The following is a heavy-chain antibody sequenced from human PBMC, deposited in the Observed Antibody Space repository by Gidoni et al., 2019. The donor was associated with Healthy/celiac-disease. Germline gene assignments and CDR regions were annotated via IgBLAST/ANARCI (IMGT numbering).Heavy chain of an antibody. V-gene: IGHV4-39*07. CDR2: IYYSGST. Sequence: QLQLQESGPGLVKPSETLSLTCTVSGGSISSSSYYWGWIRQPPGKGLEWIGSIYYSGSTYYNPSLKSRVTISVDTSKNQFSLKLSSVTAADTAVYYCARGAAAGTIYYWGQGTLVTVSS. CDR1: GGSISSSSYY. J-gene: IGHJ4*02. D-gene: IGHD6-13*01. CDR3: ARGAAAGTIYY.